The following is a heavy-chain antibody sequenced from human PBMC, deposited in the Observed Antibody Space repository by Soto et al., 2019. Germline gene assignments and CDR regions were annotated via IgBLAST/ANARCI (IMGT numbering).Heavy chain of an antibody. Sequence: EVQLLESGGDSVQPGGSVRLSCAGSGFTFINYAMNWVRQAPGKGLEWVSTISGGGDATFFADSVRGRFTFSRDNSKNTVTLQMNSLGFDDTAVYYCARKVVGSTSRPDYWYFDLWGRGTLVTVSS. CDR1: GFTFINYA. D-gene: IGHD2-21*01. J-gene: IGHJ2*01. CDR2: ISGGGDAT. V-gene: IGHV3-23*01. CDR3: ARKVVGSTSRPDYWYFDL.